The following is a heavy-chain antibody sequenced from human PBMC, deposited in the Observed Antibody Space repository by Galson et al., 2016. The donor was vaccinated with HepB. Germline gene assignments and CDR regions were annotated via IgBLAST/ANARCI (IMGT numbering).Heavy chain of an antibody. Sequence: LSLTCTVSGGSISSSSYYWGWIRQPPGKGLEWIGSIYYSGSTYYNPPLKSRVTISVDTSKNQFSLKLSSVTAADTAVYFCARGYSSNWYNWFDPCGQGTLVTVSS. D-gene: IGHD6-13*01. CDR1: GGSISSSSYY. V-gene: IGHV4-39*01. J-gene: IGHJ5*02. CDR2: IYYSGST. CDR3: ARGYSSNWYNWFDP.